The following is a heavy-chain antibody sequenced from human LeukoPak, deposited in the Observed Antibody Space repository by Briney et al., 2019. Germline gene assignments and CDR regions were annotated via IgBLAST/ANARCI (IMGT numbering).Heavy chain of an antibody. CDR2: IYYSGST. D-gene: IGHD1-26*01. Sequence: SETPSLTCTVSGGSISSSSYYWGWIRQPPGKGLEWIGSIYYSGSTYYRPPLKSRVTIAVDTSKNQFSLKLTSVTAADTAVYYCARAPPSGTYLGYFDYWGQGTLVTVSS. CDR3: ARAPPSGTYLGYFDY. CDR1: GGSISSSSYY. J-gene: IGHJ4*02. V-gene: IGHV4-39*07.